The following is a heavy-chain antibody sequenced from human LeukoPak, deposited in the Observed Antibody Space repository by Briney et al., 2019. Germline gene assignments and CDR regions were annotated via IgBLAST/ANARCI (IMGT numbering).Heavy chain of an antibody. CDR2: ISYDGSNK. CDR1: GFTFSSYG. V-gene: IGHV3-30*18. D-gene: IGHD1-26*01. CDR3: AKVRSYRNYFDY. J-gene: IGHJ4*02. Sequence: PGGSLRLSCAASGFTFSSYGMHWVRQAPGKGLEWVAVISYDGSNKYYADSVKGRFTISRDNSKNTLYLQMNSLRAEDTAVYYCAKVRSYRNYFDYWGQGALVTVSS.